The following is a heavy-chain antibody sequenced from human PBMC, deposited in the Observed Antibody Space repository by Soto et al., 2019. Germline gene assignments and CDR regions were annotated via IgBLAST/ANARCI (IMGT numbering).Heavy chain of an antibody. J-gene: IGHJ5*02. CDR1: GGSISSYY. V-gene: IGHV4-59*08. Sequence: SETLSLTCTVSGGSISSYYWSWIRQPPGKGLEWIGYIYYSGSTNYNPSIKSRVTISVDTSKNQFSLKLSSVTAADTAVYYCARLVSGYCSSTSCYLNWFDPWGQGTLVTVSS. CDR3: ARLVSGYCSSTSCYLNWFDP. D-gene: IGHD2-2*01. CDR2: IYYSGST.